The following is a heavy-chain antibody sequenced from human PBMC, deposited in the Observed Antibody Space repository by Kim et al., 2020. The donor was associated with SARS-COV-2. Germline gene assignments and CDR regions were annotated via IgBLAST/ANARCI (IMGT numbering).Heavy chain of an antibody. Sequence: GGSLRLSCAASGFTFTSYEMNWVRQAPGKGLEWVSYIIGSGTTIYYADSARGRFTISRDNDKNSLYLQMNSLRAEDTAVYYCATGPNYSPFDYWGQGTLVTVSS. CDR3: ATGPNYSPFDY. D-gene: IGHD4-4*01. J-gene: IGHJ4*02. CDR2: IIGSGTTI. V-gene: IGHV3-48*03. CDR1: GFTFTSYE.